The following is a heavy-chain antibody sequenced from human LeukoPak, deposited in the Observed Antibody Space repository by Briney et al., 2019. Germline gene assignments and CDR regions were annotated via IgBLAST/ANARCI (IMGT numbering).Heavy chain of an antibody. CDR3: AIFSQYYFDY. V-gene: IGHV3-30-3*01. Sequence: GGSLRLSCAASGFTFSSYAMHWVRQAPGKGLEWVAVISYDGSNKYYADSVKGRFTISRDNSKNTLYLQMNSLRAEDTAVYYCAIFSQYYFDYWGQGTLVTVSS. CDR1: GFTFSSYA. J-gene: IGHJ4*02. D-gene: IGHD2-21*01. CDR2: ISYDGSNK.